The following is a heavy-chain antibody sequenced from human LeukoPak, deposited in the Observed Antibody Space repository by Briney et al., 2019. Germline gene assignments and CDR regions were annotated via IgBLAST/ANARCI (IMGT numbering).Heavy chain of an antibody. Sequence: SETLSLTCTVSGYSISSGYFWGWVRQPPGKGLEWIGSVYHSGNAYYNPSLKSRVTISVDTSKNQFSLKLTSVTAADTAIYYCARVYYHGSGSTLFDYWGQGTLVTVSS. J-gene: IGHJ4*02. CDR2: VYHSGNA. CDR1: GYSISSGYF. CDR3: ARVYYHGSGSTLFDY. V-gene: IGHV4-38-2*02. D-gene: IGHD3-10*01.